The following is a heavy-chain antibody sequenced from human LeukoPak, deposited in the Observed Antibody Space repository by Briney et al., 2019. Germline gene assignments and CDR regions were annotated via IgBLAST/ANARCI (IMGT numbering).Heavy chain of an antibody. CDR2: ISGDGGYT. J-gene: IGHJ4*02. Sequence: PGGSLRLSCAASGFTFSTYAMTWVRQAPGKGLEWVSSISGDGGYTYYADFVKGRFTISRDNSSNTLYLPMNSLRAEDTAVYYCAKGLDGSGSYSPLDYWGQGTLVTVSS. CDR3: AKGLDGSGSYSPLDY. V-gene: IGHV3-23*01. D-gene: IGHD3-10*01. CDR1: GFTFSTYA.